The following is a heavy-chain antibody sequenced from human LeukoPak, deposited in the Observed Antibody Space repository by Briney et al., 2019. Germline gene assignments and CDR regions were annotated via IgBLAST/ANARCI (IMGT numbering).Heavy chain of an antibody. V-gene: IGHV3-53*01. CDR1: GFTVSSNY. J-gene: IGHJ4*02. Sequence: GGSLRLSCAASGFTVSSNYMSWVRQAPGKGLEWVSVIYSGGSTYYADSVKGRFTISRDNSKNTLYLQMNSLRAEDTAVYYCARDLGSVADQAPYFDYWGQGTLVTVSS. CDR3: ARDLGSVADQAPYFDY. D-gene: IGHD4-23*01. CDR2: IYSGGST.